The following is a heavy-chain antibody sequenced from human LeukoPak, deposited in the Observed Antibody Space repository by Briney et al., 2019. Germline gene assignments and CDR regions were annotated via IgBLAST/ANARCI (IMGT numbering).Heavy chain of an antibody. CDR3: AREARYCSGGSCGEADNWFDP. V-gene: IGHV3-66*01. J-gene: IGHJ5*02. CDR2: IYSGGST. Sequence: PGGSLRLSCAASGFTVSSNYMSWVRQAPGKGLEWVSVIYSGGSTYYADSVKGRFTISRDNSKNTLYLQMNSLRAEDTAVYYCAREARYCSGGSCGEADNWFDPWGQRTLVTVSS. CDR1: GFTVSSNY. D-gene: IGHD2-15*01.